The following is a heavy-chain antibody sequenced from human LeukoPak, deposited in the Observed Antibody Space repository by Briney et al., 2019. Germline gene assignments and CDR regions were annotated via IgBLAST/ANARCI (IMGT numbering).Heavy chain of an antibody. CDR2: INPNSGGT. V-gene: IGHV1-2*02. Sequence: ASVKVSCKASGYTFTGYYMHWVRQAPGQGLEWMGWINPNSGGTNYAQKFQGRVTITADKSTSTAYMELSSLRSEDTAVYYCARDGAYDSSGYPDYWGQGTLVTVSS. J-gene: IGHJ4*02. CDR3: ARDGAYDSSGYPDY. D-gene: IGHD3-22*01. CDR1: GYTFTGYY.